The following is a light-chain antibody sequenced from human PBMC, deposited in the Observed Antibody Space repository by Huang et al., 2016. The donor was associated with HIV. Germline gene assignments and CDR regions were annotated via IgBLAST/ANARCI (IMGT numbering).Light chain of an antibody. CDR1: QNINSD. CDR3: QQSHSTPWT. Sequence: DIQMTQSPSSLSASVGDRVTINCRASQNINSDLNWYQQKPGKAPTLRIYITSNLASAAPSRCSGSGSGTDFTLTITTLQPEDLATYFCQQSHSTPWTFGLGTKVEI. J-gene: IGKJ1*01. CDR2: ITS. V-gene: IGKV1-39*01.